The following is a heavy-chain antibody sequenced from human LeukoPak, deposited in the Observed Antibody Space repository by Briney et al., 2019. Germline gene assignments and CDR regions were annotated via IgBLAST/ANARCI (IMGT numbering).Heavy chain of an antibody. CDR3: ARGLNYCGGDCYHRHPYYYYGMDV. CDR2: ISSNGRST. J-gene: IGHJ6*02. V-gene: IGHV3-64D*06. D-gene: IGHD2-21*02. CDR1: GFIFINYP. Sequence: GGSLRLSCSASGFIFINYPMHSVRQAPGKGLKYVSAISSNGRSTYNADSVKGRFIISRDNSKNTLYLQMSGLRAEDTAVYYCARGLNYCGGDCYHRHPYYYYGMDVWGQGTTVTVSS.